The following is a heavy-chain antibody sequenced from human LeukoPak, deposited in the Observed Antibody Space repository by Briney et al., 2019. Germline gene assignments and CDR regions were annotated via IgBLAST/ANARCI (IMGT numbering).Heavy chain of an antibody. D-gene: IGHD3-22*01. CDR3: ASYFDSTGYFKEGHAI. CDR2: ISTNSKTI. CDR1: GFTFSRYS. V-gene: IGHV3-48*01. J-gene: IGHJ3*02. Sequence: GGSLRLSCVGSGFTFSRYSLNWVRQAPGKGLEWVSYISTNSKTIKYADSVKGRFAISRDNAKGFLYLQMTSLRAEDTAVYYCASYFDSTGYFKEGHAIWGRGTLVTVSS.